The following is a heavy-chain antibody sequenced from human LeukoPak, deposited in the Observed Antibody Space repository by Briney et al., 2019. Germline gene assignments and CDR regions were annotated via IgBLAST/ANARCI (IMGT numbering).Heavy chain of an antibody. CDR1: GFTFSSYG. CDR2: ISYNEDAK. J-gene: IGHJ2*01. Sequence: PGGSLRLSCVASGFTFSSYGMHWVRQAPGKGLEWVAVISYNEDAKIYADSVKGRFTISRDNSKNTLYLQMDSLRAEDTALYYCAKEYTSRWSYWHFDLWGRGTLVTVSS. CDR3: AKEYTSRWSYWHFDL. D-gene: IGHD6-13*01. V-gene: IGHV3-30*18.